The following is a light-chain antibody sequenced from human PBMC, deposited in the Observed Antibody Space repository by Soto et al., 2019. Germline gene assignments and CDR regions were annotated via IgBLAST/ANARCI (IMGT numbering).Light chain of an antibody. CDR2: GAS. V-gene: IGKV3-15*01. CDR3: QQYNDWRT. J-gene: IGKJ1*01. Sequence: EIVMTQSPATLSMSPGERATLSCRASQSVSNNLAWYQQKPGQAPRLLIYGASTRATGIPARFSGSGSGTEFTLTISSLKSEDFAVYYCQQYNDWRTFGQGTKVEIK. CDR1: QSVSNN.